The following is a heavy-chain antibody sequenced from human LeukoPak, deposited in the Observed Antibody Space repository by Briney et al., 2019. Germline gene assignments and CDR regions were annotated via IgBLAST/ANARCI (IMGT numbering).Heavy chain of an antibody. D-gene: IGHD3-22*01. CDR3: AREREYYYDSSGYLDY. V-gene: IGHV4-59*01. CDR1: GGSISSYY. Sequence: PSGTLSLTCTVSGGSISSYYWSWIRQPPGKGLEWIGYIYYSGSTNYNPSLTSRVTISVDTSKNQFSLKLSSVTAADTAVYYFAREREYYYDSSGYLDYWGQGTLVTVSS. J-gene: IGHJ4*02. CDR2: IYYSGST.